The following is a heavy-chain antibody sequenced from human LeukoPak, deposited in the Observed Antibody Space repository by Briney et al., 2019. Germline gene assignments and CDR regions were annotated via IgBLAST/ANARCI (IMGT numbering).Heavy chain of an antibody. Sequence: PSETLSLTCTVSGYSISSGYYWGWIRQPPGKGLEWIGSIYHSGSTYYNPSLKSRVTISVDTSKNQFSLKLSSVTAADTAVYYCARVGGSGHYYYYYMDVWGKGTTVTISS. CDR2: IYHSGST. J-gene: IGHJ6*03. D-gene: IGHD3-10*01. CDR1: GYSISSGYY. V-gene: IGHV4-38-2*02. CDR3: ARVGGSGHYYYYYMDV.